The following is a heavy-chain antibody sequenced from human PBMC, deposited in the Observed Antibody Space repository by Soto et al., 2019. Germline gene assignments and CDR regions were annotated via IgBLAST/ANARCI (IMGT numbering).Heavy chain of an antibody. CDR1: GFTFSSYG. CDR2: IWYDGSNK. CDR3: ARDFSGDYVSSYYGMYV. Sequence: QVQLVESGGGVVQPGRSLRLSCAASGFTFSSYGMHWVRQAPGKGLEWVAVIWYDGSNKYYADSVKGRFTISRDNSKNTLYLKMNSLRAEDTAVYYWARDFSGDYVSSYYGMYVWGQGTTVTVSS. D-gene: IGHD4-17*01. J-gene: IGHJ6*02. V-gene: IGHV3-33*01.